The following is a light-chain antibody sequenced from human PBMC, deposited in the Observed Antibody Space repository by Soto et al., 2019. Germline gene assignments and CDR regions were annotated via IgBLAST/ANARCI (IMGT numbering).Light chain of an antibody. CDR1: QSVSSSY. Sequence: VLTQSPGTLSLSPGERATLSCRASQSVSSSYLAWYQQKPGQAPRLLIYGASSRATGIPDRFSGSGSGTDFTLTISRLEPEDFAVYYCQQYGSWLTFGGGTKVEIK. CDR2: GAS. J-gene: IGKJ4*01. CDR3: QQYGSWLT. V-gene: IGKV3-20*01.